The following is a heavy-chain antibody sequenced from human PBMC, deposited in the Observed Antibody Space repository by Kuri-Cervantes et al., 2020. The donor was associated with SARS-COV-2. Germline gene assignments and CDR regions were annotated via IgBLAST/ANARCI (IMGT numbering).Heavy chain of an antibody. V-gene: IGHV1-69*04. CDR2: IIPILGTA. J-gene: IGHJ6*03. CDR3: ARSYSNYVGYYYYYMDV. CDR1: GGTFSSYA. D-gene: IGHD4-11*01. Sequence: SVKVSCKASGGTFSSYAISWVRQAPGQGLEWMGRIIPILGTANYTQKFQGRVTITADKSTSTAYMELSSLRSEDTAVYYCARSYSNYVGYYYYYMDVWGKGTTVTVSS.